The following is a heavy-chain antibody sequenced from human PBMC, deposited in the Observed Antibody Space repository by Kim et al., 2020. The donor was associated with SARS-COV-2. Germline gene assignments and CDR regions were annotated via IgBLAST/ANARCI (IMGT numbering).Heavy chain of an antibody. CDR1: GFTFSSYG. D-gene: IGHD6-13*01. J-gene: IGHJ6*02. V-gene: IGHV3-30*18. Sequence: GGSLRLSCAASGFTFSSYGMHWVRQAPGKGLEWVAVITYDGSNKYYADSVKGRFTISRDNSKNTLYLQMNSLRAEDTAVYYCAKDSGSSWHYYYYYVLDVWGQGTTVTVSS. CDR2: ITYDGSNK. CDR3: AKDSGSSWHYYYYYVLDV.